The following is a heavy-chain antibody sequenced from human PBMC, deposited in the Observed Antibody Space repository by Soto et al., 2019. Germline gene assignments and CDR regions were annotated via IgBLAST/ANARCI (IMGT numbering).Heavy chain of an antibody. J-gene: IGHJ4*02. D-gene: IGHD3-22*01. V-gene: IGHV1-69*01. Sequence: SVEVSCQASGATLSSYAILWVRQAPGQGLELMGGIIPIFGTANYAQKFQGRVTITADESTITAYMELSSLRSEDPAVYYCARMGVYDSSGYYSDPLYYFDYWGQGHLGT. CDR2: IIPIFGTA. CDR1: GATLSSYA. CDR3: ARMGVYDSSGYYSDPLYYFDY.